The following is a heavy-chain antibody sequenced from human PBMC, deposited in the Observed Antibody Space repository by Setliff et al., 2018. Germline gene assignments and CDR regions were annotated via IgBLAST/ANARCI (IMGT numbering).Heavy chain of an antibody. D-gene: IGHD3-16*02. Sequence: GASVKVSCKASGYTFVGYYLHWVRQAPGQGLEWMGWINPKTGGTNYAQKFQGRVTMTRDASINTAFMHLSSLKSDDMAVYYCAREPYDYIWGSYHSPYFDHWGQGALVTVSS. CDR2: INPKTGGT. CDR1: GYTFVGYY. J-gene: IGHJ4*02. CDR3: AREPYDYIWGSYHSPYFDH. V-gene: IGHV1-2*02.